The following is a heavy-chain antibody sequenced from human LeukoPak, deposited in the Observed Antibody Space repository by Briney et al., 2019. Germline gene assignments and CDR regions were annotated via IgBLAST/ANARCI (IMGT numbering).Heavy chain of an antibody. D-gene: IGHD5-24*01. CDR1: GFTSSSYA. V-gene: IGHV3-23*01. Sequence: GGSLRLSCATSGFTSSSYAMSWVRQAPGKGLEWVSNISGSGSGGSTYYADSVKGRFTISRDNSKNTLYLQMNSLRAEDTAVYYCAKSGYNRFDYWGQGTLVTVSS. CDR2: ISGSGSGGST. CDR3: AKSGYNRFDY. J-gene: IGHJ4*02.